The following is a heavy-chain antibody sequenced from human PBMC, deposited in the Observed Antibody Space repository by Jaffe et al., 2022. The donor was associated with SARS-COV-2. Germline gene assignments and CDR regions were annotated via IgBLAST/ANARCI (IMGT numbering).Heavy chain of an antibody. V-gene: IGHV3-30*18. J-gene: IGHJ6*02. CDR3: AKDLIAVADYGMDV. Sequence: QVQLVESGGGVVQPGRSLRLSCAASGFTFSSYGMHWVRQAPGKGLEWVAVISYDGSNKYYADSVKGRFTISRDNSKNTLYLQMNSLRAEDTAVYYCAKDLIAVADYGMDVWGQGTTVTVSS. D-gene: IGHD6-19*01. CDR1: GFTFSSYG. CDR2: ISYDGSNK.